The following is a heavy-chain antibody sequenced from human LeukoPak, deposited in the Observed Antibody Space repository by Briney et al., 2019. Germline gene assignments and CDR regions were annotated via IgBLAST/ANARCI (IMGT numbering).Heavy chain of an antibody. CDR1: GFTFISYS. CDR3: ARSTSTETRDGYNYGEFDY. V-gene: IGHV3-21*01. J-gene: IGHJ4*02. D-gene: IGHD5-24*01. CDR2: ISSSSSYI. Sequence: GGSLRLSCAASGFTFISYSMNWVRQAPGKGLECVSSISSSSSYIYYADSVKGRFTISRDNAKNSLYLQMNSLRAEDTAVYYCARSTSTETRDGYNYGEFDYWGQGTVVTVSS.